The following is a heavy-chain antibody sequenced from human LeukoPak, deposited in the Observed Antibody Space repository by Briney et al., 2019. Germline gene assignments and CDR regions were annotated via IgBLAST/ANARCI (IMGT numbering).Heavy chain of an antibody. CDR2: ISAYNGNT. V-gene: IGHV1-18*01. CDR1: GYTFTSYG. D-gene: IGHD3-16*02. CDR3: ARDIIVNSSSFDY. J-gene: IGHJ4*02. Sequence: AASAKVSCKASGYTFTSYGINWVRQAPGQWLEWMGWISAYNGNTNYAQKLQGRVTMTTDTSTSTAYMELRSLRSDDTAVYYCARDIIVNSSSFDYWGQGTLVTVSS.